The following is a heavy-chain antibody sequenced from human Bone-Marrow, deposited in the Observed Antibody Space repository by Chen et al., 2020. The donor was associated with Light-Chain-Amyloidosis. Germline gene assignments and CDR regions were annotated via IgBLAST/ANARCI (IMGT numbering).Heavy chain of an antibody. Sequence: QVQVVQAGGEVKKPGSSVRLSCKTSGNSFRNYAINWVRQAPGQGLEWMGGIIPLFGQANYQQKFQDRVTITAAESTTTSYLDLRGLTSGDTALYYCAREHERPFYVALAYWGPGTMVTVSS. J-gene: IGHJ4*02. V-gene: IGHV1-69*01. CDR3: AREHERPFYVALAY. CDR2: IIPLFGQA. D-gene: IGHD3-10*02. CDR1: GNSFRNYA.